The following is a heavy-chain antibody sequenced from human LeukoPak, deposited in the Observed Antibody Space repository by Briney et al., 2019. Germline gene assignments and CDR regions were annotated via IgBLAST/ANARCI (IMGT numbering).Heavy chain of an antibody. V-gene: IGHV5-51*01. D-gene: IGHD1-26*01. CDR2: IYPGDSGP. Sequence: GAALQISCKVSGCGFTSYCIGRVRQMPGKGLEWMGSIYPGDSGPTYSPSFKGQVTISVDKSINNAYLQWSSLQASDTAMYYCGMSGDRVPLQDDVFDVWGQGTMVTVST. CDR3: GMSGDRVPLQDDVFDV. CDR1: GCGFTSYC. J-gene: IGHJ3*01.